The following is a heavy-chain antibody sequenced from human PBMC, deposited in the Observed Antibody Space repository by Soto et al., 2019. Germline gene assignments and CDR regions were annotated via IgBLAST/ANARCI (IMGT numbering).Heavy chain of an antibody. V-gene: IGHV6-1*01. J-gene: IGHJ4*02. Sequence: SQTLSLTCAISGDSVSSSSAAWNWIRQSPSRGLEWLGRTYYRSKWYNDYAVSVKSRITINPDTSKNQFSLQLNSVTPEDTAVYYCAREGGYSGYDYPSVEFAFDYWGQGVVVTVSS. CDR3: AREGGYSGYDYPSVEFAFDY. CDR2: TYYRSKWYN. D-gene: IGHD5-12*01. CDR1: GDSVSSSSAA.